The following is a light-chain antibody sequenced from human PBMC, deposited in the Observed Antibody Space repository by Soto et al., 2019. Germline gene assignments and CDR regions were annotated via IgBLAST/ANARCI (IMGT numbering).Light chain of an antibody. Sequence: QSVLTQPPSASGTPGQSLTISCAGSSSNIGSHYVHWYQHLPGTAPKLLIFRDGQRPSGVPDRFFGSKSGTSASLAISGLRSEDEAHYYCAVWDASLTGWVFGGGTQLTVL. V-gene: IGLV1-47*01. CDR3: AVWDASLTGWV. J-gene: IGLJ7*01. CDR1: SSNIGSHY. CDR2: RDG.